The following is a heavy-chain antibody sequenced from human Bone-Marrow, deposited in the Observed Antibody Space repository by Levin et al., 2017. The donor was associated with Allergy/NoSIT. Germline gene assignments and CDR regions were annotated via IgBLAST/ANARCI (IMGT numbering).Heavy chain of an antibody. CDR2: IYYSGNT. Sequence: PSETLSLTCTVSGGSISGGGYYWSWIRQHPGKGLEWIGYIYYSGNTYYNPSLKSRVIISVVPSKHQLSLKLTSVTVADTAVYYCARFNGYDFHYWGQRTLVTVAS. J-gene: IGHJ4*02. D-gene: IGHD5-12*01. V-gene: IGHV4-31*03. CDR1: GGSISGGGYY. CDR3: ARFNGYDFHY.